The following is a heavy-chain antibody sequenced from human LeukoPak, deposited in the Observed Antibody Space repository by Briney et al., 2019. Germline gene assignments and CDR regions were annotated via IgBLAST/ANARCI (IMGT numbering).Heavy chain of an antibody. V-gene: IGHV3-30-3*01. CDR1: GFTFSSYA. J-gene: IGHJ3*02. D-gene: IGHD4-23*01. Sequence: GGSLRLSCAASGFTFSSYAMHWVRQAPGKGLEWVAVISYDGSNKYYADSVKGRFTISRDNSKNTLYLQMNSLRAEDTAVYYCARDDTAYYGGNSGAFDIWGQGTMVTVSS. CDR3: ARDDTAYYGGNSGAFDI. CDR2: ISYDGSNK.